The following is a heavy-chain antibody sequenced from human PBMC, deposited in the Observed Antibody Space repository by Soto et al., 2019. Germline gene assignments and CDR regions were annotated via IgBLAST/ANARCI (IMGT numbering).Heavy chain of an antibody. CDR2: INAGNGNT. D-gene: IGHD4-17*01. V-gene: IGHV1-3*01. CDR1: GYTFTSYA. Sequence: QVQLVQSGAEVKKPGASVKVSCRASGYTFTSYAMHWVRQAPGQRLEWMGWINAGNGNTKYSQKFQGRVTITRDTSASTAYMELSRLRCADTAVYYCARDGSLYGGWPDYWGQGTLVTVSS. CDR3: ARDGSLYGGWPDY. J-gene: IGHJ4*02.